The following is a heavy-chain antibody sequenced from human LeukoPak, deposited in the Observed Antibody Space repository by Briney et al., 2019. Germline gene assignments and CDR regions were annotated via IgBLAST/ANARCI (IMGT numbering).Heavy chain of an antibody. CDR3: GYQTTYYYYYMDV. V-gene: IGHV4-34*01. CDR1: GGSFSGYY. CDR2: INHSGST. J-gene: IGHJ6*03. Sequence: SETLSLTCAVYGGSFSGYYWSWIRQPPGKGLEWIGKINHSGSTNYNPSLKSRVTISVDTSKKQFSLKLSSVTAADTAVYYCGYQTTYYYYYMDVWGKGTTVTVSS. D-gene: IGHD1-7*01.